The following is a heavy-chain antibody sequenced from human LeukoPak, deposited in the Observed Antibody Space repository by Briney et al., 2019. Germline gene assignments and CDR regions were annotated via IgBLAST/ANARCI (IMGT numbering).Heavy chain of an antibody. D-gene: IGHD3-9*01. V-gene: IGHV3-23*01. Sequence: PGGSLRLSCAASGFTFSNYAMSWVRQAPGKGLEWVSAITGGGSGIYYADSMKSRFTISRDNSKNTLYLQINSLRAGDTAVYYCAKWGDYDVLTGYYVSDYWGQGTLVTVS. J-gene: IGHJ4*02. CDR1: GFTFSNYA. CDR2: ITGGGSGI. CDR3: AKWGDYDVLTGYYVSDY.